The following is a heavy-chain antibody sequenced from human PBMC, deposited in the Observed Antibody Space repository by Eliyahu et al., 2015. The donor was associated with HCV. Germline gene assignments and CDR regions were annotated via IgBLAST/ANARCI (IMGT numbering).Heavy chain of an antibody. Sequence: QMQLVQSGAEVKKPGSSVKVSCKAVGANFTSFSISWVRQAPGQGLEWIGDIIPLFGLASYAHRFQGRVKITADASTTTAYMDLTSLTSEDTATYYCARDGYSGYDWGYWGQGTLVTVSS. CDR1: GANFTSFS. J-gene: IGHJ4*02. CDR3: ARDGYSGYDWGY. D-gene: IGHD5-12*01. V-gene: IGHV1-69*01. CDR2: IIPLFGLA.